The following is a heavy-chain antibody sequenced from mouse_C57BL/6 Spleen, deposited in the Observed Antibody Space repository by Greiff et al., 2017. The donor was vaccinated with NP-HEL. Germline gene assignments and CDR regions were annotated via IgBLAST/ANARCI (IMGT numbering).Heavy chain of an antibody. CDR2: ISSGSSTI. J-gene: IGHJ4*01. D-gene: IGHD2-5*01. Sequence: EVQRVESGGGLVKPGGSLKLSCAASGFTFSDYGMHWVRQAPEKGLEWVAYISSGSSTIYYADTVKGRLSISRDTAKNNLFLQMTSLRTEDTAMYYCARRSNHDYYAMDYWGQGTSVTVSS. V-gene: IGHV5-17*01. CDR1: GFTFSDYG. CDR3: ARRSNHDYYAMDY.